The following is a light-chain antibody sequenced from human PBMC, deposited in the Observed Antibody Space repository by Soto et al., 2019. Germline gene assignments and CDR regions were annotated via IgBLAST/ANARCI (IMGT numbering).Light chain of an antibody. Sequence: DIPLTQSPSFLSASVGDRVTITCRASHDISSYLAWYQQKPGKAPKLLIYGASTLQSGVPSRFSGSGSGTEFTLTISSLQPEDFATYYCQQLNTYPITFGQGTRLEIK. V-gene: IGKV1-9*01. CDR2: GAS. CDR3: QQLNTYPIT. J-gene: IGKJ5*01. CDR1: HDISSY.